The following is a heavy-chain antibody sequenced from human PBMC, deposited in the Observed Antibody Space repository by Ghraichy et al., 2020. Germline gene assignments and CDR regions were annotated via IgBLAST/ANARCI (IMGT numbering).Heavy chain of an antibody. V-gene: IGHV4-39*01. CDR2: MHHSGST. CDR1: GGSISSSNYY. CDR3: AGSFAVIRYFDL. D-gene: IGHD3-10*01. Sequence: SETLSLTCTVSGGSISSSNYYWGWIRQPPGKGQEWIGSMHHSGSTYYNPSLKSRPTISVDKPKNQFSLNLTSVTAADTAVYYCAGSFAVIRYFDLWGRGTVVTVPS. J-gene: IGHJ2*01.